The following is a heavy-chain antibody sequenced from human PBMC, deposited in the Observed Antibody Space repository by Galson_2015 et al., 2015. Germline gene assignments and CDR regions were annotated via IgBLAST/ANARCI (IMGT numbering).Heavy chain of an antibody. Sequence: SLRLSCAASGLTFVDYAMHWVRQAPGKGLEWVSGISWNSGSIGYADSVKGRFTISRDNAKNSLYLQMNSLRAEDTALYYCAKEEPGTWTYFDYWGQGTLVTVSS. CDR2: ISWNSGSI. V-gene: IGHV3-9*01. J-gene: IGHJ4*02. D-gene: IGHD1-14*01. CDR3: AKEEPGTWTYFDY. CDR1: GLTFVDYA.